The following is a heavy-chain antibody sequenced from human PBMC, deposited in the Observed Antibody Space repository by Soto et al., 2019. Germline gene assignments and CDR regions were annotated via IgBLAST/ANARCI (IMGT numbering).Heavy chain of an antibody. CDR1: GGSISGNGYY. Sequence: QVQLQESGPGLVKPSQTLSLTCAVSGGSISGNGYYWNWIRQHPGKGLEWIGYISYSGRTFYSPSLKSRVTTSLDTSKNQFSLKLSSVTAADTAIYYWARGSIFGVVLNAFDIWGQGTMVAVSS. D-gene: IGHD3-3*01. V-gene: IGHV4-31*11. CDR3: ARGSIFGVVLNAFDI. J-gene: IGHJ3*02. CDR2: ISYSGRT.